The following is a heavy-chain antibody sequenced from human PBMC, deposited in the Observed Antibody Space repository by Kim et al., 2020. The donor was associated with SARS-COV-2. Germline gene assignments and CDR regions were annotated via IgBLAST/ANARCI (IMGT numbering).Heavy chain of an antibody. D-gene: IGHD6-19*01. CDR2: IYYSGST. J-gene: IGHJ4*01. CDR3: ARGRAVAGPRRYYFDH. Sequence: SETLSLTCTVSGGSISSSSYYWGWIRQPPGRGLEWIGTIYYSGSTNYNPSLKSRVTISVDTSKNQFSLKMSSVTAVDTAVYYCARGRAVAGPRRYYFDH. CDR1: GGSISSSSYY. V-gene: IGHV4-39*01.